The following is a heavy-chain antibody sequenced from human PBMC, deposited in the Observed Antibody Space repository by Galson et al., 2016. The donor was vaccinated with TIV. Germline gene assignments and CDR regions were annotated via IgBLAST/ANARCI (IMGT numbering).Heavy chain of an antibody. Sequence: SVKVSCKASGYTFTSYDIICVRQAAGQRLEWMGWMNPRCGNTDYAQKFQGSVTMSMTTSISTAYMKMSSLRSEDTNVYFCARPPTGIEPYDFGMYVWGQGTTVTVSS. CDR1: GYTFTSYD. CDR3: ARPPTGIEPYDFGMYV. CDR2: MNPRCGNT. D-gene: IGHD1-1*01. J-gene: IGHJ6*02. V-gene: IGHV1-8*02.